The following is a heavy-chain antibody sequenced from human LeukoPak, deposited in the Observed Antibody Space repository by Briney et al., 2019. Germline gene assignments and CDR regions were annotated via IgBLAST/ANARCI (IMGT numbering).Heavy chain of an antibody. CDR2: IRGSDGST. CDR3: AKDVYGDYGGLDY. Sequence: GGSLRLSCAASGFTFSTYALSWVRQAPGKGLEWVSSIRGSDGSTYYADSVKGRFAISGDNSKNTLYPQMNSLRAEDTAVYYCAKDVYGDYGGLDYWGQGTLVTVSS. D-gene: IGHD4-17*01. V-gene: IGHV3-23*01. J-gene: IGHJ4*02. CDR1: GFTFSTYA.